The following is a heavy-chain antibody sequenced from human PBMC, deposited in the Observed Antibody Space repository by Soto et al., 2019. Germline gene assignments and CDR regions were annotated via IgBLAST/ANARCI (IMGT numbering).Heavy chain of an antibody. CDR2: IWYDGRTE. CDR3: AKDKQRFLEWLLSAALDL. J-gene: IGHJ3*01. CDR1: GFTFTNYH. Sequence: QMQLVESGGGDVQPGRSLRLSCAASGFTFTNYHMHWVRQAPGKGLEWVAVIWYDGRTEYYAESVKGRFTISRDNSKNTVYLQRNSLRAEDTAVYYCAKDKQRFLEWLLSAALDLRGQGTMVTVSP. D-gene: IGHD3-3*01. V-gene: IGHV3-33*06.